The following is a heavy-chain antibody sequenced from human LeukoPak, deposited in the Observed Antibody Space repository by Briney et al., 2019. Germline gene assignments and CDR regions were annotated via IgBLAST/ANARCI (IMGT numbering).Heavy chain of an antibody. J-gene: IGHJ4*02. CDR2: INPNSGGT. D-gene: IGHD3-16*02. CDR1: GYTFTGYY. CDR3: AREQRSYRNGQSLGY. V-gene: IGHV1-2*02. Sequence: ASVKVSCKASGYTFTGYYMHWVRQAPGQGLEWMGWINPNSGGTNYAQKFQGRVTMTRDTSISTAYMELSRLRSDDTAVYYCAREQRSYRNGQSLGYWGQGTLVTVSS.